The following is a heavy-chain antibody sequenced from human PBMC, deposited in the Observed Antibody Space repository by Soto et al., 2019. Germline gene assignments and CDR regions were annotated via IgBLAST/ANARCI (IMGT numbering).Heavy chain of an antibody. CDR3: AKDLGSYLSPAFDY. J-gene: IGHJ4*02. CDR2: ISSSSDII. Sequence: GGSLRLSCAASGFSFSRFEMNWVRQAPGKGLEWVSYISSSSDIIYYADSVKGRFTISRDNAKNSLYLQMNSLRPEDTAVYYCAKDLGSYLSPAFDYWGLGTLVTVSS. D-gene: IGHD1-26*01. CDR1: GFSFSRFE. V-gene: IGHV3-48*03.